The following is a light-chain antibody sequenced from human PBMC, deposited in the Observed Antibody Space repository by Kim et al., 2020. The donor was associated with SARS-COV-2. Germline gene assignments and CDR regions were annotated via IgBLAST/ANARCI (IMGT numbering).Light chain of an antibody. J-gene: IGKJ5*01. V-gene: IGKV3-20*01. Sequence: SPGERATPSCRASQSVSNNYLAWCQQKPGQAPRLLIYGASSRANGTPDRFSGSGSGTDFTLTINRLEPEDFADYYCQQYGNSPITFGQGTRLEIK. CDR1: QSVSNNY. CDR2: GAS. CDR3: QQYGNSPIT.